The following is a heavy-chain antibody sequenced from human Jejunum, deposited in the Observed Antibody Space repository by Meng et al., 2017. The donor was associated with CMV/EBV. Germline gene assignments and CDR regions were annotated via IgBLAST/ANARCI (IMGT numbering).Heavy chain of an antibody. V-gene: IGHV3-30*02. CDR2: IRYDGNNK. J-gene: IGHJ4*02. Sequence: GFTFSTYGMDWVRLAPGRGMEWVAFIRYDGNNKYYTDSVKGRFTISRDNSRSTLFLQMNSLGVEDTAVYYCAKDLGASGWFETFDSWGQGTLVTVSS. CDR3: AKDLGASGWFETFDS. D-gene: IGHD6-19*01. CDR1: GFTFSTYG.